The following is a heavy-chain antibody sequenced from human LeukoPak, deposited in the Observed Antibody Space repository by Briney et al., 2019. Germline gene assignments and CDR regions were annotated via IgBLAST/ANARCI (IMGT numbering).Heavy chain of an antibody. Sequence: GGSLRLSCAASGFTFSSYGMRWVRQAPGKGLEWVAVIWYDGSNKYYADSVKGRFTISRDNSKNTLYLQMNSLRAEDTAVYYCARGWDYYDSSGYYFKSSNYYYYGMDVWGQGTTVTVCS. D-gene: IGHD3-22*01. CDR1: GFTFSSYG. V-gene: IGHV3-33*01. CDR2: IWYDGSNK. J-gene: IGHJ6*02. CDR3: ARGWDYYDSSGYYFKSSNYYYYGMDV.